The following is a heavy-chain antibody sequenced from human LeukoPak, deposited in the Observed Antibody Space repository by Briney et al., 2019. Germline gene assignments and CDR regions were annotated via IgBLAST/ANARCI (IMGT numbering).Heavy chain of an antibody. CDR2: ISGSGGTT. CDR3: AVMMADGMDV. J-gene: IGHJ6*02. V-gene: IGHV3-23*01. Sequence: GGSLRLSCAASGFTFNNYAMNWVRQAPGKGLEWVSVISGSGGTTYYADSVKGRFTISRDNSKNTLYLQMNSLRAEDTAVYYCAVMMADGMDVWGQGTTVTVSS. D-gene: IGHD3-16*01. CDR1: GFTFNNYA.